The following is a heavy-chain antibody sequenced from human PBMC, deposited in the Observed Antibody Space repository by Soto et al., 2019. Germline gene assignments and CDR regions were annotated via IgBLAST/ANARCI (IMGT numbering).Heavy chain of an antibody. V-gene: IGHV1-18*01. CDR1: GYTFSSYG. CDR2: ISAYNGYT. J-gene: IGHJ6*02. Sequence: QVQLVQSGAEVKKPGASVMVSCETSGYTFSSYGISWVRQAPGQGPDWMGWISAYNGYTDYAQKFQGRVTVTTDASTSTAYMELRSLRSDDTAVYYGARGLLRGKGGMDVWGQGTTVTVSS. D-gene: IGHD3-16*01. CDR3: ARGLLRGKGGMDV.